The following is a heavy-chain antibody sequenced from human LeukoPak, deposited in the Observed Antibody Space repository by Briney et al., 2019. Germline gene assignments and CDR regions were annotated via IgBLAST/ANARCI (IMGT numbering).Heavy chain of an antibody. CDR3: AREREATRLYYYYYYYGMDV. V-gene: IGHV3-30-3*01. D-gene: IGHD3-22*01. CDR2: ISYDGSNK. CDR1: GFTFSSYA. Sequence: GRSLRLSCAASGFTFSSYAMHWVRQAPGKGLEWVAVISYDGSNKYYADSVKGRFTISRDNSKNTLYLQMNSLRAEDTAVYCCAREREATRLYYYYYYYGMDVWGQGTTVTVSS. J-gene: IGHJ6*02.